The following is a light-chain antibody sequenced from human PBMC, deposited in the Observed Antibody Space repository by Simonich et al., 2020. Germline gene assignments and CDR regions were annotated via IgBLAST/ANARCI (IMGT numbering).Light chain of an antibody. CDR2: DLS. Sequence: HSALTQPRSVSGSPGTSVTISCTGTSSDVGGYNYVSWYQQHPGKAPKHMSYDLSKRPSGVPDRFSGSKSGNTASLTISGLQAEDEADYYCCSYAGSYTWVFGGGTKLTVL. J-gene: IGLJ3*02. CDR1: SSDVGGYNY. CDR3: CSYAGSYTWV. V-gene: IGLV2-11*01.